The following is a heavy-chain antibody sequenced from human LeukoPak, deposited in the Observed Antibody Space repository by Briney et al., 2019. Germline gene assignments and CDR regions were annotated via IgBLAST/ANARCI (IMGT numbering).Heavy chain of an antibody. CDR2: IKQDGSKK. V-gene: IGHV3-7*04. CDR1: GFPFSSYW. Sequence: GGSQRLSCVASGFPFSSYWMTWVRQAPGKGLEWVANIKQDGSKKSYMDSVKGRFTISRDNAKNSLYLQMNSLRAEDTAIYYCTRVGYIDEGIDYWGQGTLVTVSS. D-gene: IGHD5-24*01. J-gene: IGHJ4*02. CDR3: TRVGYIDEGIDY.